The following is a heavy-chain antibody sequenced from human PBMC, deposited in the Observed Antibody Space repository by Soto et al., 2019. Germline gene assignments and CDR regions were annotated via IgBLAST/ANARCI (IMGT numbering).Heavy chain of an antibody. Sequence: QVQLQESGPGLVKPSDTLSLTCAASGYSISSSNWWGWIRQPPGKGLEWIGYIYYSGTTYYNPSLKSRATMSVDTSTNQFSLKLTSVTAVDTAVYYCARREIQGPIDYWGQGTLVTVSS. J-gene: IGHJ4*02. CDR1: GYSISSSNW. CDR2: IYYSGTT. CDR3: ARREIQGPIDY. D-gene: IGHD1-26*01. V-gene: IGHV4-28*01.